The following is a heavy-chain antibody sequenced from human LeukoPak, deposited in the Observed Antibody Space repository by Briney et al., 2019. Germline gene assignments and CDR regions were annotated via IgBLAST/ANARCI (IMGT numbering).Heavy chain of an antibody. CDR3: ARDLYYDFWSGYYTPDY. V-gene: IGHV1-3*01. Sequence: ASVKVSCKASGSTFTSYGMHWVRQAPGQRLEWMGWINAGNGNTKYSQKFQGRVTITRDTSASTAYMELSSLRSEDTAVYYCARDLYYDFWSGYYTPDYWGQGTLVTVSS. CDR2: INAGNGNT. J-gene: IGHJ4*02. D-gene: IGHD3-3*01. CDR1: GSTFTSYG.